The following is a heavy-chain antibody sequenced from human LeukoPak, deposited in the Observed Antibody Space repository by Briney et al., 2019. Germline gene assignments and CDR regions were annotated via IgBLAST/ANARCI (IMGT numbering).Heavy chain of an antibody. CDR2: ISYDGSNE. V-gene: IGHV3-30-3*02. Sequence: GGSLRLSCAASGFTFSNYAMHWVRQAPGKGLEWVAVISYDGSNEYYADSVKGRFTISRDNSRDTLYLQMNSLRAEDTAVYYCAKDSSVLVAADDYWGQGTLVTVSS. CDR1: GFTFSNYA. CDR3: AKDSSVLVAADDY. D-gene: IGHD2-8*02. J-gene: IGHJ4*02.